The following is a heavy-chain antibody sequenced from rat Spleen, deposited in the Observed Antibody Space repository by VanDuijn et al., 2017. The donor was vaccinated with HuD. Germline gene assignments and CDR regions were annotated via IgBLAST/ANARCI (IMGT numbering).Heavy chain of an antibody. CDR1: GFTFNHYW. CDR3: ARHRGPLDY. J-gene: IGHJ3*01. Sequence: EVELVESGGGLVQPGTSLKLSCVASGFTFNHYWLSWVRQTPGKGLDWVASITKDGGSLFYRDSVKGRFTVSRDNEQNTLYLQMNSLRSEDTATYYCARHRGPLDYWGQGTLVTVSS. D-gene: IGHD4-3*01. V-gene: IGHV5-31*01. CDR2: ITKDGGSL.